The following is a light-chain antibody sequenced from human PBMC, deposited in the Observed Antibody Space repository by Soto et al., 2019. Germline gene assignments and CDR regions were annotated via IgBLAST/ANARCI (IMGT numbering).Light chain of an antibody. J-gene: IGKJ3*01. CDR2: AAS. Sequence: DIRLTQSPSSVSASVGDRVSITCRASQGISNWLAWYQQKPGRAPKLLIYAASSLQSGVTSRFSGSGSGTDFTLTISSLQPEDFATYYCQQGNSFPFTFGPGTKVDIK. CDR3: QQGNSFPFT. CDR1: QGISNW. V-gene: IGKV1D-12*01.